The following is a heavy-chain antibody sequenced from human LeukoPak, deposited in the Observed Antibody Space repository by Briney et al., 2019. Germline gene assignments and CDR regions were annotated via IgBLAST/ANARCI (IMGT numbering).Heavy chain of an antibody. CDR1: GYSFTSDW. D-gene: IGHD5-18*01. CDR2: IDPSDSYT. J-gene: IGHJ4*02. CDR3: ARGYIQFDY. Sequence: PGESLQISCKASGYSFTSDWITWVRQLPGKGVEWMGRIDPSDSYTNYSPSFQGHVTISADRSISTAYLQWSSLKASDTAMYYCARGYIQFDYWGQGTLVTVSS. V-gene: IGHV5-10-1*01.